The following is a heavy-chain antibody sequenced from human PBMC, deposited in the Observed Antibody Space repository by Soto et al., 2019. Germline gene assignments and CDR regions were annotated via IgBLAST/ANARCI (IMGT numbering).Heavy chain of an antibody. CDR1: GGSITSSSY. CDR2: IYSTGNT. D-gene: IGHD6-13*01. J-gene: IGHJ6*02. V-gene: IGHV4-39*01. CDR3: RSSSRYSTDV. Sequence: QLQLQESGPGLVKPSETLSLSCTVSGGSITSSSYWGWIRQPPGKGLEWIGSIYSTGNTYYNPSLKGRVTISADTSKNHFSLNLSSVTAADAAVYYCRSSSRYSTDVWGQGTTVYVSS.